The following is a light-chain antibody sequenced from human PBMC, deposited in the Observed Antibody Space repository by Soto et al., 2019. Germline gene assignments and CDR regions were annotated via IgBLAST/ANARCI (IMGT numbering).Light chain of an antibody. J-gene: IGKJ1*01. CDR1: GGISSY. CDR3: QHYNSYSEA. CDR2: KAS. Sequence: DVQFTQSPSFLSASVGDRVTSTCRASGGISSYLAWYQQKPGKAPKLLIYKASTLKSGVPSTFRGSGSGTELTLTISSLQPDDFATYYCQHYNSYSEAFGQGTTVHIK. V-gene: IGKV1-5*03.